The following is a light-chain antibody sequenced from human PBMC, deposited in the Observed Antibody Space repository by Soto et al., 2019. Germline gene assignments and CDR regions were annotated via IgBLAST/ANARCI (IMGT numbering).Light chain of an antibody. CDR1: QSVSSTY. CDR2: GAS. V-gene: IGKV3-20*01. CDR3: QQYGSAPQT. J-gene: IGKJ2*01. Sequence: EIVLTQSPGTLSLSPGERATLSCKASQSVSSTYLAWYQQKSGQAPRLLIYGASSRATDIPERFSGSGSGTDFTLTISRLEPEDFAVYYCQQYGSAPQTFGQGTKLEI.